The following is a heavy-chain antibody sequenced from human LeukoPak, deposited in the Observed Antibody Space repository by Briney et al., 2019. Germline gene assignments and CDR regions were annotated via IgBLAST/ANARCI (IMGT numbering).Heavy chain of an antibody. CDR3: ARGDIGYGSGSYYQEYGMDV. Sequence: ASVKVSCKASGYTFTSYDINRVRQATGQGLEWMGWMNPNSGNTGYAQKFQGRVTMTRNTSISTAYMELSSLRSEDTAVYYCARGDIGYGSGSYYQEYGMDVWGQGTTVTVSS. D-gene: IGHD3-10*01. CDR2: MNPNSGNT. CDR1: GYTFTSYD. V-gene: IGHV1-8*01. J-gene: IGHJ6*02.